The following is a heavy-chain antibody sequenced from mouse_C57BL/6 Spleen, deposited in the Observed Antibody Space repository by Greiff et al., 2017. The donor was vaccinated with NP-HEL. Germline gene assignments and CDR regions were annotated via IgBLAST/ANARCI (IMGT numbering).Heavy chain of an antibody. CDR3: DSSCHGSSPFDD. CDR2: INPSSGYT. V-gene: IGHV1-7*01. D-gene: IGHD1-1*01. CDR1: GYTFTSYW. J-gene: IGHJ2*01. Sequence: VQLVESGAELAKPGASVKLSCKASGYTFTSYWMHWVKQRPGQGLEWIGYINPSSGYTKYNQKFKDKATLTADTSSITAYMQLSSLTYEDSAVYYCDSSCHGSSPFDDWGKGTTLTVSS.